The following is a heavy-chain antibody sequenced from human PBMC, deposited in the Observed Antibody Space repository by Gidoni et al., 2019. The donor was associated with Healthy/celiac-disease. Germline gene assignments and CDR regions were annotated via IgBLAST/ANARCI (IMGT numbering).Heavy chain of an antibody. CDR2: INHSGST. D-gene: IGHD3-10*01. J-gene: IGHJ4*02. CDR3: ARDVAKGSDDY. V-gene: IGHV4-34*01. Sequence: QVQLQQWGAGLLKPWETLSLTCAVYGGSFSGYYWSWIRQPPGKGLAWIGEINHSGSTNYNPSLKSRVTISVDTSKNQFSLKLSSVTAADTAVYYCARDVAKGSDDYWGQGTLVTVSS. CDR1: GGSFSGYY.